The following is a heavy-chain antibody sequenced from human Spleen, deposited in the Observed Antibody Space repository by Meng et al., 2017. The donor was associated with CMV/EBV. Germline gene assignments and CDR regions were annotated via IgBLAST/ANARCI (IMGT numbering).Heavy chain of an antibody. D-gene: IGHD2-2*02. Sequence: TFPSPGWTWVSRPPGKGLRWISSMRSSSIAIHYPDSVKGRFAISRDKAKNSLYLQMNSLSAEDTAVYFCARTPIPAAIGFPSFYFDYWGQGTLVTVSS. CDR1: TFPSPG. V-gene: IGHV3-21*01. CDR3: ARTPIPAAIGFPSFYFDY. J-gene: IGHJ4*02. CDR2: MRSSSIAI.